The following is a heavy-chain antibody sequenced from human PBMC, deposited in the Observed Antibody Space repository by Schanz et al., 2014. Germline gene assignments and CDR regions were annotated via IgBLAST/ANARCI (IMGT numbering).Heavy chain of an antibody. CDR1: GFAFSVYG. Sequence: QVQMVDSGGGVVQPGRSLRLSCAASGFAFSVYGMHWVRQAPGKGPEWVAVIWSDGSTKYYADSVKGRFTISRDNSKNTLYLQMNTLRAEDTAVYYYARDRGYCSGGSCLTFDYWGQGTLVTVSS. V-gene: IGHV3-33*01. CDR2: IWSDGSTK. CDR3: ARDRGYCSGGSCLTFDY. D-gene: IGHD2-15*01. J-gene: IGHJ4*02.